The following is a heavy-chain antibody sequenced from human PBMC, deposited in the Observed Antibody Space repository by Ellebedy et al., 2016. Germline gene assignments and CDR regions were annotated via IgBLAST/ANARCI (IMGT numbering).Heavy chain of an antibody. CDR2: ISWNSGSI. D-gene: IGHD1-1*01. V-gene: IGHV3-9*01. Sequence: SLKISCAASGFTFDDYAMHWVRQAPGKGLEWVSGISWNSGSIGYADSVKGRFTISRDNAKNSLYLQMNSLRAEDTALYHCARARTTGTTFAFDIWGQGTMVTVSS. CDR1: GFTFDDYA. J-gene: IGHJ3*02. CDR3: ARARTTGTTFAFDI.